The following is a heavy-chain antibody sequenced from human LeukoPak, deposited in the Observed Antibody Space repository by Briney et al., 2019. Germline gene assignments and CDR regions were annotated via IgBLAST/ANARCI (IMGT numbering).Heavy chain of an antibody. V-gene: IGHV3-21*01. CDR3: ARVKEYQLLSGMDV. D-gene: IGHD2-2*01. J-gene: IGHJ6*02. Sequence: GGSLRLSCAASGFTFSSYWMSWVRQAPGKGLEWVSSISSGSSYIYYADSVKGRFTISRDNAKNSLYLQMNSLRAEDTAVCYCARVKEYQLLSGMDVWGQGTTVTVSS. CDR2: ISSGSSYI. CDR1: GFTFSSYW.